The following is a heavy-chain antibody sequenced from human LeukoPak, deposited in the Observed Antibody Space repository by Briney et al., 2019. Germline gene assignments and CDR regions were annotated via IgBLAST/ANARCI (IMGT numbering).Heavy chain of an antibody. CDR2: INHSGST. V-gene: IGHV4-34*01. Sequence: SETLSLTCAVYGGSFSGYYWSWIRQPPGKGLEWIGEINHSGSTNYNPSLKSRVTISVDTPKNQFSLKLSSVTAADTAVYYCARGASVTTSRTYWYFDLWGRGTLVTVSS. CDR3: ARGASVTTSRTYWYFDL. J-gene: IGHJ2*01. CDR1: GGSFSGYY. D-gene: IGHD4-17*01.